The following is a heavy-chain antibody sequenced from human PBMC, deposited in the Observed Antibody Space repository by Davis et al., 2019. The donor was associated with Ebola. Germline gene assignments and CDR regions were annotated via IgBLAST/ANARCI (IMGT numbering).Heavy chain of an antibody. CDR2: ISSSGSYI. CDR3: ARLEDSGWTHDY. D-gene: IGHD6-19*01. Sequence: GESLKISCAASGFSFSSYAMNWVRQAPGKGLDWVSFISSSGSYIYYADSVKGRFTISRDNAKNSLYLQMNSLRAEDTAVYYCARLEDSGWTHDYWGQGTLVTVSS. CDR1: GFSFSSYA. V-gene: IGHV3-21*01. J-gene: IGHJ4*02.